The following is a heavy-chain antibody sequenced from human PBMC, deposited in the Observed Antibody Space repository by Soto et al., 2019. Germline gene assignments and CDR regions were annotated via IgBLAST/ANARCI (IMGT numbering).Heavy chain of an antibody. D-gene: IGHD6-6*01. CDR3: ARDKEYSTPGLYSFDL. J-gene: IGHJ5*02. Sequence: ASVKVSCKASGYTFTSFGITWVRQAPGQDLEWMGWISAYNGDTNYAPRLQGRVTMTTDTSTTTVYMELKNLKSDDTAVYYCARDKEYSTPGLYSFDLWGQGTLVTVPQ. CDR1: GYTFTSFG. V-gene: IGHV1-18*04. CDR2: ISAYNGDT.